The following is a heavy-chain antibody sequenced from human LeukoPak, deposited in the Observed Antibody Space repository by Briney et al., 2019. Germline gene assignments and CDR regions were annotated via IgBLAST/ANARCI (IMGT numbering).Heavy chain of an antibody. CDR3: ARVAAAGNYYSDY. V-gene: IGHV4-34*01. Sequence: PSETLSLTCAVYGGSFSGYYWSWIRQPPGKGVEWLGEINHSGSTNYNPSLKSRVTISIDTSKNQFSLKLSSVTAADTAVYFCARVAAAGNYYSDYWGQGTLVTVSS. CDR2: INHSGST. CDR1: GGSFSGYY. D-gene: IGHD6-13*01. J-gene: IGHJ4*02.